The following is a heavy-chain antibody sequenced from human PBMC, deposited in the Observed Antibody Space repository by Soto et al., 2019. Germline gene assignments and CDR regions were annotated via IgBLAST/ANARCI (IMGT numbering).Heavy chain of an antibody. Sequence: GESLKISCKGSGYSFTSYWIGWVRQMPGKGLEWMGIIYPGDSDTRYSPSFQGQVTISADKSISTAYLQWSSLKASDTAMYYCARTGQYYDILPGYQPYGMDVWGQGTTVTVS. D-gene: IGHD3-9*01. CDR3: ARTGQYYDILPGYQPYGMDV. J-gene: IGHJ6*02. CDR1: GYSFTSYW. CDR2: IYPGDSDT. V-gene: IGHV5-51*01.